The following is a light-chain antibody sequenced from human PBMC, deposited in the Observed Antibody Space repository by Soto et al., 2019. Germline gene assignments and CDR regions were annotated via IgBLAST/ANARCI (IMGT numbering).Light chain of an antibody. Sequence: IVWTQSPPKLYLSPGQAATLSCRASQSVSSYLAWYQQKAGQAPRLLIYEGSNRATGIPDRFTGSGSETSFTLTIRRLEHADFALYYCQHYPSGPPIRFGQGTRLEIK. CDR3: QHYPSGPPIR. V-gene: IGKV3-11*01. J-gene: IGKJ5*01. CDR1: QSVSSY. CDR2: EGS.